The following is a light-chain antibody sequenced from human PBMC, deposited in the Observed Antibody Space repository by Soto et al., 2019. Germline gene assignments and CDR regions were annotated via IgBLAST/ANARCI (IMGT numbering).Light chain of an antibody. CDR3: SSQTASATVL. J-gene: IGLJ2*01. V-gene: IGLV2-14*01. CDR1: SSDVGAYNF. CDR2: EVS. Sequence: QSALTQPASVSGSPGQSITISCTGTSSDVGAYNFVSWYQQFPGKAPELMIYEVSNRPSGVSDRFSGSKSGNTASLIISGLRPEDEADYYCSSQTASATVLFGGGTQLTVL.